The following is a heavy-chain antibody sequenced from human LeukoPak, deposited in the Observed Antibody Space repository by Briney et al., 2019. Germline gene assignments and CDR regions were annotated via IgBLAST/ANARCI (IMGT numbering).Heavy chain of an antibody. CDR1: GGSFSGYY. CDR2: INHSGST. V-gene: IGHV4-34*01. CDR3: ARVAAEVVGVPGPIGFGWLRRDYYYMDV. D-gene: IGHD2-2*02. Sequence: SSETLSLTCAVYGGSFSGYYWSWIRQPPGKGLEWIGEINHSGSTNYNPSLKSRVTISVDTSKNQFSLKLSSVTAADTAVYYCARVAAEVVGVPGPIGFGWLRRDYYYMDVWGKGTTVTVSS. J-gene: IGHJ6*03.